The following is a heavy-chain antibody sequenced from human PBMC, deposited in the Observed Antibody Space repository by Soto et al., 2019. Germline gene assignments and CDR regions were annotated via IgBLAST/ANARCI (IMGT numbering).Heavy chain of an antibody. CDR3: ARDAAYCSGGSCYPKYYFDY. V-gene: IGHV4-31*03. D-gene: IGHD2-15*01. CDR2: IYYSGST. CDR1: GGSISSGGYY. Sequence: SETLSLTCTVSGGSISSGGYYWSWIRQHPGKGLEWIGYIYYSGSTYYNPSLKSRVTISVDTSKNQFSLKLSSVTAADTAVYYCARDAAYCSGGSCYPKYYFDYWGQGTLVTVSS. J-gene: IGHJ4*02.